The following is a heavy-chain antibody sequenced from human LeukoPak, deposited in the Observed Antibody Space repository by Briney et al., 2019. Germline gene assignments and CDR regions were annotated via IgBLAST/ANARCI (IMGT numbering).Heavy chain of an antibody. CDR1: GFTVSGNH. J-gene: IGHJ4*02. D-gene: IGHD2-15*01. CDR2: IRTKAYGGTT. CDR3: TRGKGDQGWY. Sequence: PGGSLRLSCAASGFTVSGNHMNWVRQAPGKGLEWVGFIRTKAYGGTTEYAASVKGRFTISRDDSKSIAYLQMSSLKTEDTAVYYCTRGKGDQGWYWGQGTLVTVSS. V-gene: IGHV3-49*04.